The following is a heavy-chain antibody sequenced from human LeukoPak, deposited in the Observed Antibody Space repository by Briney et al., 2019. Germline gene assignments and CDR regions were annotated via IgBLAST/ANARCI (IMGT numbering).Heavy chain of an antibody. CDR1: GFTFSSYA. J-gene: IGHJ4*02. CDR3: AKSTSPVTTLFDY. Sequence: GGSLRLSCAASGFTFSSYAMSWVRQAPGKGREWVSAISGSGGSTYYADSVKGRFTISRDNSKNTLYLQMNSLRAEDTAVYYCAKSTSPVTTLFDYWGQGTLVTVSS. CDR2: ISGSGGST. V-gene: IGHV3-23*01. D-gene: IGHD4-17*01.